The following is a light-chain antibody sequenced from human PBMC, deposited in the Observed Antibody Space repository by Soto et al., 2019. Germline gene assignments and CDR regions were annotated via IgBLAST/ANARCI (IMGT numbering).Light chain of an antibody. Sequence: AIQLTQSPSSLSASVGDRVTITCRASQDIRGALAGNQQKPGKPPKLLIFDVSSLQSGVPSRFSGSGSGTDFTLTISSLQPEDFATYYCQQFNTYPITFGQGTRLEIK. CDR1: QDIRGA. J-gene: IGKJ5*01. CDR3: QQFNTYPIT. CDR2: DVS. V-gene: IGKV1-13*02.